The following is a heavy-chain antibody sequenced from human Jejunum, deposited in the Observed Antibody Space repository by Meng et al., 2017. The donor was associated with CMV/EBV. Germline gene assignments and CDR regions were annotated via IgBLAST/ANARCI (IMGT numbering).Heavy chain of an antibody. D-gene: IGHD1-26*01. J-gene: IGHJ4*02. CDR2: ISPTSTYI. CDR1: SYT. Sequence: SYTMNWVRQAPGKGLEWVSSISPTSTYIYYADSVKGRFTVSRDNAKNSLSLQMNSLRADDTAVYYCARITWGGYSGSYRGNFDYWGQGTLVTVSS. V-gene: IGHV3-21*01. CDR3: ARITWGGYSGSYRGNFDY.